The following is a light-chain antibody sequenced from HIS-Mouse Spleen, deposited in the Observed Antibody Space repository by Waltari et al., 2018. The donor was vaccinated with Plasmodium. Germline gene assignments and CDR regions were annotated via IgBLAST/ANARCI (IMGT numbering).Light chain of an antibody. J-gene: IGLJ3*02. CDR1: SGINVGTYR. Sequence: QAVLPQPSSLSASPGASASLTCTLRSGINVGTYRLSWYQQKPGSPPQYLLRYKSDSDKQQGSGVPSRFSGSKDASANAGILLISGLQSEDEADYYCMIWHSSAWVFGGGTKLTVL. V-gene: IGLV5-45*03. CDR3: MIWHSSAWV. CDR2: YKSDSDK.